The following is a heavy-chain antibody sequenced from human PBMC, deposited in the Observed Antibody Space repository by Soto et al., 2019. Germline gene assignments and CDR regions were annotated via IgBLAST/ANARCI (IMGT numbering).Heavy chain of an antibody. CDR1: GGFVTSGSYY. CDR3: ARVERGTATTVVDAFDI. Sequence: SETLSLTCAVYGGFVTSGSYYWSWIRQPPGKGLEWIGEMSHSGGTHFNPSLKSRVTISVDTSKNQFTLKMSSVTAADTALYYCARVERGTATTVVDAFDIWGQGTMVTVSS. D-gene: IGHD1-1*01. V-gene: IGHV4-34*01. CDR2: MSHSGGT. J-gene: IGHJ3*02.